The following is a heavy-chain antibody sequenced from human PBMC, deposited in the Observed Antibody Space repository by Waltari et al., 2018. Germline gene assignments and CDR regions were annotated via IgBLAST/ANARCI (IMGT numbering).Heavy chain of an antibody. Sequence: QVQLVQSGAEVKKPGASVKVSCKASGYTFTSYDINWVRQATGQGLEWMGWMNPNSGNTGYAQKFQGRVTMTRNTSISTAYMELSSLRSEDTAVYYCARPKGDIIMITFGGVIADYGMDVWGQGP. CDR3: ARPKGDIIMITFGGVIADYGMDV. J-gene: IGHJ6*02. V-gene: IGHV1-8*01. CDR1: GYTFTSYD. CDR2: MNPNSGNT. D-gene: IGHD3-16*02.